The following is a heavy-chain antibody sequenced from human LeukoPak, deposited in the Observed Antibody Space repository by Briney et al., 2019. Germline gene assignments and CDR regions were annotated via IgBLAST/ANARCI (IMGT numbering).Heavy chain of an antibody. CDR2: IHYSGST. V-gene: IGHV4-59*01. Sequence: SETLSFTCSVSGDSISSYYWSWIRQPPGKGLEWIGYIHYSGSTKYNPSLKSRVTISADTSKKQFSLKLSSVTAADTAVYYCARSGIYGDYGIYFDYWGQGTLVTVSS. D-gene: IGHD4-17*01. J-gene: IGHJ4*02. CDR3: ARSGIYGDYGIYFDY. CDR1: GDSISSYY.